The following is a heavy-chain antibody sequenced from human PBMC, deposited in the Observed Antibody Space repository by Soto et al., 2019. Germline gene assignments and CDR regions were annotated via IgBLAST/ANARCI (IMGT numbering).Heavy chain of an antibody. V-gene: IGHV1-69*01. CDR2: IIPIFGTA. CDR3: ARGENIVATIGNYYYGMDV. D-gene: IGHD5-12*01. CDR1: GGTFSSYA. J-gene: IGHJ6*02. Sequence: QVQLVQSGAEVKKPGSSVKVSCKASGGTFSSYAISWVRQAPGQGLEWMGGIIPIFGTANYAQKFQGRVTSTADESTSTAYMELSSLRSEDTAVYYCARGENIVATIGNYYYGMDVWGQGTTVTVSS.